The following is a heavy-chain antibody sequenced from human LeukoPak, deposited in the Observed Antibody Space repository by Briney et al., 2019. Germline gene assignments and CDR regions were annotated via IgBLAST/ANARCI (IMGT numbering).Heavy chain of an antibody. Sequence: SVKVSCKASGGTFSSYAISWVRQAPGQGLEWMGGIIPTFGTANYAQKFQGRVTITADESTSTAYMELSSLRSEDTAVYYCEAYDSSGYYYPDYWGQGTLVTVSS. CDR1: GGTFSSYA. CDR3: EAYDSSGYYYPDY. J-gene: IGHJ4*02. CDR2: IIPTFGTA. V-gene: IGHV1-69*13. D-gene: IGHD3-22*01.